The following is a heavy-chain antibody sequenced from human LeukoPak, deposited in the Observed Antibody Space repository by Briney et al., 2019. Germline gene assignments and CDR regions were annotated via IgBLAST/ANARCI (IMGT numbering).Heavy chain of an antibody. D-gene: IGHD5-24*01. Sequence: PSETLSLTCAVYGGSFSGYYWIWIRQPPGKGLEWIGEINHSGITNYNPSLKSRVTLSVDTPKNQFSLKLSSVTAADTAVYYCARHGRDGYNYGPVVYYWGQGTLVTVSS. J-gene: IGHJ4*02. V-gene: IGHV4-34*01. CDR3: ARHGRDGYNYGPVVYY. CDR2: INHSGIT. CDR1: GGSFSGYY.